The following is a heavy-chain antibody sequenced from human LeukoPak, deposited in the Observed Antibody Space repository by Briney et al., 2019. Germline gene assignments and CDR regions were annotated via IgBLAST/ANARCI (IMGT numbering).Heavy chain of an antibody. CDR3: ARGSPFRDYRLVVPRGGFDP. CDR2: INHSGST. CDR1: GGSFSGYY. D-gene: IGHD4-17*01. J-gene: IGHJ5*02. Sequence: SETLSLTCAVYGGSFSGYYWSWIRQPPGKGLEWIGEINHSGSTNYNPSLKSRVTISVDTSKNQFSLKLSSVTAADTAVYYCARGSPFRDYRLVVPRGGFDPWGQGTLVTVSS. V-gene: IGHV4-34*01.